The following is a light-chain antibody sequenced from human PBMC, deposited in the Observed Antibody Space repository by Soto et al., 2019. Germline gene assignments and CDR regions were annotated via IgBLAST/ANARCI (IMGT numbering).Light chain of an antibody. CDR3: QQSYSTLGVT. Sequence: DIQMTQSPSSLSASVGDRVTITCRASQSISSYLNWYQQKPGKAPKLLIYAASSLQSGVPSRFSDSGSGTDFTLTISSLQPEDFATYYCQQSYSTLGVTFGQGTKLEIK. CDR2: AAS. J-gene: IGKJ2*01. CDR1: QSISSY. V-gene: IGKV1-39*01.